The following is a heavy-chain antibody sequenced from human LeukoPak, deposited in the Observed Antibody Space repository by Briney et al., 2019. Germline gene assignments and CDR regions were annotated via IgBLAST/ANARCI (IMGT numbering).Heavy chain of an antibody. D-gene: IGHD2-15*01. CDR2: IYSGGST. Sequence: GGSLRLSCAASGFTVSSNYMSWVRQAPGKGLEWVSVIYSGGSTYYADSVKGRFTISRDNSKNTLYLQMNSLRAEDTAVYYCAKDGGKNIVVVVAANNWFDPWGQGTLVTVSS. CDR3: AKDGGKNIVVVVAANNWFDP. CDR1: GFTVSSNY. J-gene: IGHJ5*02. V-gene: IGHV3-53*01.